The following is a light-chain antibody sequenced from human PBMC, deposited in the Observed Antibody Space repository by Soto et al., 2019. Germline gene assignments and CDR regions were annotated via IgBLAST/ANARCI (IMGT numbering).Light chain of an antibody. CDR3: SSYAGYSTSVV. CDR1: SSDVGSYNL. V-gene: IGLV2-23*01. J-gene: IGLJ2*01. Sequence: QSALTQPASVSGSPGQSITISCTGTSSDVGSYNLVSWYQQHPGKAPKLMIYEANKRHSGVSDRFSGSKSGNTASLTNSGLQAEDEAEYYCSSYAGYSTSVVFGGGTKLTVL. CDR2: EAN.